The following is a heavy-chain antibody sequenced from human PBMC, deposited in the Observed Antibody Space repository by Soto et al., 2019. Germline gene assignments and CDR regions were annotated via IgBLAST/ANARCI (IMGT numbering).Heavy chain of an antibody. V-gene: IGHV2-5*02. CDR2: IYWDDDK. CDR1: GFSLSTSGVG. Sequence: QITLKESGPTLVKPTQTLTLTCTFSGFSLSTSGVGVGWIRQPPGKALEWLALIYWDDDKRYNPSLKSRLTIAKGTSNNHVVLMMTDMDPVDTATYFCAHRLPGSDTGWDTGIFDYWGLGTLVTVSS. CDR3: AHRLPGSDTGWDTGIFDY. D-gene: IGHD6-19*01. J-gene: IGHJ4*02.